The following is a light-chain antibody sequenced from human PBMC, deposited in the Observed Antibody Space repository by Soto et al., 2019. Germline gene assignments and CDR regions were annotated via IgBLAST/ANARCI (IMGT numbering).Light chain of an antibody. V-gene: IGLV2-14*01. J-gene: IGLJ1*01. CDR3: SSFTSISTYL. CDR2: EVS. Sequence: QSALTQPASVSGSPGQSITISCTGTSSDIGAYKYVSWYQQHPGKAPQLIIYEVSNRPSGVSNRFSGSKSGNTASLTISGLQAEDEADYYRSSFTSISTYLFGTGTKLTVL. CDR1: SSDIGAYKY.